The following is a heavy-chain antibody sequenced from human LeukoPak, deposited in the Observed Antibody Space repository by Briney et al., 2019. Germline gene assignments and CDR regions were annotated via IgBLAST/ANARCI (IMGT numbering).Heavy chain of an antibody. V-gene: IGHV1-69*05. D-gene: IGHD6-19*01. CDR1: GDIFRTFA. Sequence: SVEVSCKASGDIFRTFAMTWARQAPGPGLELMGAIMPIFGATTYAQKFQGRLTLSTDESTSTTYMELSSLRSEDTDVYFCAKGHGSGWYAEQYYFYSMDLWGKGTTVTVSS. J-gene: IGHJ6*04. CDR2: IMPIFGAT. CDR3: AKGHGSGWYAEQYYFYSMDL.